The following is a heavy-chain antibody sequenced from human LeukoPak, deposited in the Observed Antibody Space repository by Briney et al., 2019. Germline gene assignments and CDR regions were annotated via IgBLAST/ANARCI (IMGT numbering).Heavy chain of an antibody. Sequence: SETLSLTCTVSGGSISSYYWSWIRQPPGKGLEWIGYIYYSGSTYYNPSLKSRVTISVDTSKNQFSLKLSSVTAADTAVYYCAREHHYYDSSGYYGTEYYYYYYMDVWGKGTTVTVSS. D-gene: IGHD3-22*01. CDR3: AREHHYYDSSGYYGTEYYYYYYMDV. V-gene: IGHV4-4*08. J-gene: IGHJ6*03. CDR2: IYYSGST. CDR1: GGSISSYY.